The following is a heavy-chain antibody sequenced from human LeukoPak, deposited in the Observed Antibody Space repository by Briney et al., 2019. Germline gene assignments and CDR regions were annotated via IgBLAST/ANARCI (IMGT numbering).Heavy chain of an antibody. CDR3: ARDRSMVDGFLPLDY. CDR1: GYTFTSYY. CDR2: INPSGGST. Sequence: ASVKVSCKASGYTFTSYYMHWVRQAPGQGLEWMGIINPSGGSTSYAQKFQGRVTMTRDMSTSTVYMELSSLRSEDTAVYYCARDRSMVDGFLPLDYWGQGTQVTVSS. D-gene: IGHD2-15*01. J-gene: IGHJ4*02. V-gene: IGHV1-46*01.